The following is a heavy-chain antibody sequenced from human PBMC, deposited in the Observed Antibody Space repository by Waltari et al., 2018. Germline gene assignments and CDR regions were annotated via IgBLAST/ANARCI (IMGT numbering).Heavy chain of an antibody. CDR3: ARASTGTTSPFDY. D-gene: IGHD1-7*01. Sequence: QVQLQESGPGLVKPSETLSLTCTVSGGSISSYYWSWIRQPPGKGLEWIGYIYYSGSTNYNPSRKSRVTISVDTSKNQFSLKLSSVTAADTAVYYCARASTGTTSPFDYWGQGTLVTVSS. CDR2: IYYSGST. V-gene: IGHV4-59*01. CDR1: GGSISSYY. J-gene: IGHJ4*02.